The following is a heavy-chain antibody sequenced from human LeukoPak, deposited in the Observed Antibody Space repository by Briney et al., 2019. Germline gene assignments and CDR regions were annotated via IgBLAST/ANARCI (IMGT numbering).Heavy chain of an antibody. CDR1: GYYFTNYW. Sequence: GESLKISCKGSGYYFTNYWIGWVRQMPGQGLEWMGVIYAADSDARYSPSFQGHVTISVDKSVSTAYLQWSSLKASDTAMCYCARQPISGTDVIYWGQGTLVTVSS. V-gene: IGHV5-51*01. J-gene: IGHJ4*02. CDR2: IYAADSDA. D-gene: IGHD1-26*01. CDR3: ARQPISGTDVIY.